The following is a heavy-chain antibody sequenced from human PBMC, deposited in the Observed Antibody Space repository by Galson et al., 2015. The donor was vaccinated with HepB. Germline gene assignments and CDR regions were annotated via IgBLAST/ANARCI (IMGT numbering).Heavy chain of an antibody. CDR2: IYSGGTT. D-gene: IGHD6-19*01. J-gene: IGHJ4*01. CDR1: EFTVSGNY. V-gene: IGHV3-53*01. Sequence: CAASEFTVSGNYMSWVRQAPGRGLEWVSVIYSGGTTHYADSVKGRFAISRDSSKNTVYLQMNSLRVEDTAVYYCASSIVAGTQPLKYWGQGTLVTVSS. CDR3: ASSIVAGTQPLKY.